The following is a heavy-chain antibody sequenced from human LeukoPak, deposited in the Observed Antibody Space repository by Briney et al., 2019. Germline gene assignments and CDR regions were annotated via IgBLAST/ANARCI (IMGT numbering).Heavy chain of an antibody. V-gene: IGHV4-39*07. Sequence: MASETLSLTCTVSGGSISSSSYYWGWIRQPPGKGLEWIGSIYYSGSTYYNPSLKSRVTISVDTSKNQFSLKLSSVTAADTAVYYCARDHTMVRGVHAFDIWGQGTMVTVSS. CDR2: IYYSGST. D-gene: IGHD3-10*01. CDR3: ARDHTMVRGVHAFDI. J-gene: IGHJ3*02. CDR1: GGSISSSSYY.